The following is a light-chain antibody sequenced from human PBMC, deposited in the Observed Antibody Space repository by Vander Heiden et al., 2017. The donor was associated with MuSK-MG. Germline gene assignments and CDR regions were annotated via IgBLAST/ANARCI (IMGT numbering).Light chain of an antibody. V-gene: IGKV1-27*01. CDR3: QKYNNAPWP. J-gene: IGKJ1*01. CDR1: QDISNY. CDR2: AAS. Sequence: DIQMTQSPSSLSASVGDRVTITCRASQDISNYLAWYQQKPGKAPRLLIFAASTLQSGVPSRFSGSGSGTDFTLTISGLQPEDVATYFCQKYNNAPWPFGQGTKVEIK.